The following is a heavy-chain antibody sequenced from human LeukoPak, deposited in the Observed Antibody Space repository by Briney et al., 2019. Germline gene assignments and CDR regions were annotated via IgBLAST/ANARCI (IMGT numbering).Heavy chain of an antibody. J-gene: IGHJ4*02. D-gene: IGHD2-8*01. V-gene: IGHV3-23*01. CDR3: ARDCTNGVCYGTDFDY. CDR1: GFTFSDYA. Sequence: PGGSLRLSCAASGFTFSDYAMTWVRQAPGKGLEWVSNISNGGAGTYYADSVKGRFTISRDNSKNTLYLQMNSLRAEDTAVYYCARDCTNGVCYGTDFDYWGQRTLVTVSS. CDR2: ISNGGAGT.